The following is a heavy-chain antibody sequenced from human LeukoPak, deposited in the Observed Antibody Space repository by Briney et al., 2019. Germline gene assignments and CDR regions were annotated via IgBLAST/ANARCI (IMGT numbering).Heavy chain of an antibody. V-gene: IGHV1-18*01. J-gene: IGHJ4*02. CDR2: ISAYNGNT. D-gene: IGHD5-12*01. CDR3: ARELLGYSGYDSGLFIDY. Sequence: ASVKVSSKASGYTFTSYGISWVRQAPGQGLEWMGWISAYNGNTNYAQKLQGRVTMTTDTSTSTAYMELRSLRSDDTAVYYCARELLGYSGYDSGLFIDYWGQGTLVTVSS. CDR1: GYTFTSYG.